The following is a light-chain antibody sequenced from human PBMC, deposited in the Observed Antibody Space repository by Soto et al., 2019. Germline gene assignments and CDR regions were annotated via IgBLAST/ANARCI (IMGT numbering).Light chain of an antibody. J-gene: IGKJ4*01. CDR2: WAS. V-gene: IGKV4-1*01. Sequence: DIVMTQSPDSLAVSPGERATINCKSSQSVLYSPNNKNYLAWYQQKAGQPPKVLIYWASTRESGVPDRFSGSGSGTDFTLTISSLQAEDVAVYYCQQYYSTPTFGGGTKVEIK. CDR3: QQYYSTPT. CDR1: QSVLYSPNNKNY.